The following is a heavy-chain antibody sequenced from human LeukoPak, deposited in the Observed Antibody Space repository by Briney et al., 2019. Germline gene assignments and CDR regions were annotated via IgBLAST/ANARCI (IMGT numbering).Heavy chain of an antibody. CDR3: ARGRYKPGPRYNWFDP. V-gene: IGHV4-34*01. J-gene: IGHJ5*02. CDR2: INHSGST. D-gene: IGHD3-16*02. CDR1: GGSFSGYY. Sequence: PSETLSLTCAVYGGSFSGYYWSWIRQPPGKGLEWIGEINHSGSTNYNPSLKSRVTISVDTSKNQFSLKLSSVTAADTAVYYCARGRYKPGPRYNWFDPWGQGTLVTVS.